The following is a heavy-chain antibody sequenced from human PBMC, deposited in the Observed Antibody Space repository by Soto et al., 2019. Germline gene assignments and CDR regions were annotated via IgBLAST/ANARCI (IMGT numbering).Heavy chain of an antibody. CDR1: GGSISSYY. CDR2: IYYSGST. Sequence: QVQLQESGPGLVKPSETLSLTCTVSGGSISSYYWSWIRQPPGKGLEWIGYIYYSGSTNYNPSLKSRVTISVDTSKNQFSLKLSSVTAADTAVYYCARGLRGTLGYYYGMDVWGQGTTVTVSS. J-gene: IGHJ6*02. V-gene: IGHV4-59*01. D-gene: IGHD4-17*01. CDR3: ARGLRGTLGYYYGMDV.